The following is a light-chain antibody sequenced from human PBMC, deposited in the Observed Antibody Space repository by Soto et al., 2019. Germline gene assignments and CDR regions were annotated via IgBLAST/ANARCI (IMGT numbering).Light chain of an antibody. J-gene: IGKJ5*01. Sequence: EIVLTQSPATLSLSPGERATLSCRASQSVSSYLAWYQQKPVQAPRLLIYDASNRATGIPARFSGSGSGTDFTLTISSLEPEDFAVYYCQQRSNWLSITFGQGTRLEIK. CDR3: QQRSNWLSIT. V-gene: IGKV3-11*01. CDR1: QSVSSY. CDR2: DAS.